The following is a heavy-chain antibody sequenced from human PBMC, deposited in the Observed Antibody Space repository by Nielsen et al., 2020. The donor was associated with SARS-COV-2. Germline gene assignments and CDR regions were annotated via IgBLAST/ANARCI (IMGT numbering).Heavy chain of an antibody. CDR3: ARARATIFGLVMSYGMDV. CDR2: INPYRGGT. D-gene: IGHD3/OR15-3a*01. J-gene: IGHJ6*02. V-gene: IGHV1-2*06. CDR1: GYTFTAYY. Sequence: ASVKVSCKASGYTFTAYYIHWVRQAPGQGLEWMGRINPYRGGTNYAQKFQGTVTMTRDASISTVYMELTSDDTAVYYCARARATIFGLVMSYGMDVWGQGTTVAVSS.